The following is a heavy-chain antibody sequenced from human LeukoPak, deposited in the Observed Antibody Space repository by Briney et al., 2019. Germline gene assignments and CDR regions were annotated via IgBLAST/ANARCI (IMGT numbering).Heavy chain of an antibody. D-gene: IGHD3-22*01. CDR1: GFTFSDYY. J-gene: IGHJ4*02. CDR3: ASTGYYDSSFDY. V-gene: IGHV3-11*01. Sequence: PGGSLRLSCAASGFTFSDYYMSWLRQAPGKGLEWVSYISSSGSAIYYADSVKGRFTISRDNAKNSLYLQMNSLRAEDTAVYYCASTGYYDSSFDYWGQGTLVTVSS. CDR2: ISSSGSAI.